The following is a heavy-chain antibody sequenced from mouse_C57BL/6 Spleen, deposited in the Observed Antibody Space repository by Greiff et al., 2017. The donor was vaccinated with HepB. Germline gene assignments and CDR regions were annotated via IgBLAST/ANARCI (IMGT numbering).Heavy chain of an antibody. Sequence: QVQLQQSGAELVKPGASVKISCKASGYAFSSYWMNWVKQRPGKGLEWIGQIYPGDGDTNYNGKFKGKATLTADKSSSTAYMQLSSLTSEDSAVYFCARPYGNYYAMDYWGQRTSVTVSS. J-gene: IGHJ4*01. CDR1: GYAFSSYW. CDR3: ARPYGNYYAMDY. D-gene: IGHD2-1*01. V-gene: IGHV1-80*01. CDR2: IYPGDGDT.